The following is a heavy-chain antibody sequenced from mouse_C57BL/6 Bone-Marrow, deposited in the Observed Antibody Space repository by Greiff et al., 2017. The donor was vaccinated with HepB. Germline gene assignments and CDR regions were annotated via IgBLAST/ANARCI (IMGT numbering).Heavy chain of an antibody. D-gene: IGHD1-1*01. J-gene: IGHJ3*01. CDR2: IDPETGGT. CDR1: GYTFTDYE. V-gene: IGHV1-15*01. CDR3: TRRGLLLPFAY. Sequence: QVHVKQSGAELVRPGASVTLSCKASGYTFTDYEMHWVKQTPVHGLEWIGAIDPETGGTAYNQKFKGKAILTADKSSSTAYMELRSLTSEDSAVYYCTRRGLLLPFAYWGQGTLVTVSA.